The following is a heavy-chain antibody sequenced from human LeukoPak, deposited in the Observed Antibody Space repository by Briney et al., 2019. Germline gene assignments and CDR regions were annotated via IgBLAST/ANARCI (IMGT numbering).Heavy chain of an antibody. Sequence: GGSLRLSCAASGFSFSSYGMNWVRQAPGKGLEWVGLIKSETDGGTTDYAAPVKDRFIISRDDSKNILYLQMNSLKTEDTAIYYCTTLYRLDPWGQGTLVTVSS. CDR1: GFSFSSYG. D-gene: IGHD3-10*01. CDR2: IKSETDGGTT. J-gene: IGHJ5*02. CDR3: TTLYRLDP. V-gene: IGHV3-15*01.